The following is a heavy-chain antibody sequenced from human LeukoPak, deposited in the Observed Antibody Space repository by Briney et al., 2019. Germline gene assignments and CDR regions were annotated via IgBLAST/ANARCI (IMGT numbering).Heavy chain of an antibody. CDR2: IYFTGTT. V-gene: IGHV4-4*07. J-gene: IGHJ3*01. Sequence: SETLSLTCSVSGGSISSYYWSWIRQPAGKGLEWIGRIYFTGTTKYNPSLQSRVTMSVDTSKYQFSLELSSVTAADTAVYYCARGSSSSWYSFDFWGQGTVVTVSS. CDR1: GGSISSYY. D-gene: IGHD6-13*01. CDR3: ARGSSSSWYSFDF.